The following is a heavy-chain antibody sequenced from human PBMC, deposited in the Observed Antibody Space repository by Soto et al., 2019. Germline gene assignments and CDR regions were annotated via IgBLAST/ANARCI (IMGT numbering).Heavy chain of an antibody. CDR3: ARVSGDYVDDY. CDR2: ISAYNGNT. J-gene: IGHJ4*02. D-gene: IGHD4-17*01. Sequence: AASVKVSCKASGYSFTSYGISWVRQAPGQGLERMGWISAYNGNTNYAQKLQGRVTMTTDTSTSTAYMELRSLRSDDTAVYYCARVSGDYVDDYWGQGPLVTVSS. CDR1: GYSFTSYG. V-gene: IGHV1-18*01.